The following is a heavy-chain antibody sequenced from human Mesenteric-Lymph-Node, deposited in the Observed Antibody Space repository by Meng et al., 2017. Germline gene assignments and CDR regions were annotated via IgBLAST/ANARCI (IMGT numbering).Heavy chain of an antibody. D-gene: IGHD2-15*01. CDR1: GGTFSSYA. Sequence: SVKVSCKASGGTFSSYAISWVRQAPGQGREWMGGIIPIFGTANYAQKFQGRVTITTDESTSTAYMELSRLRSEDTAVYYCARVPLGYCSGGSCPTLASFDYWGQGTLVTVSS. J-gene: IGHJ4*02. CDR2: IIPIFGTA. CDR3: ARVPLGYCSGGSCPTLASFDY. V-gene: IGHV1-69*05.